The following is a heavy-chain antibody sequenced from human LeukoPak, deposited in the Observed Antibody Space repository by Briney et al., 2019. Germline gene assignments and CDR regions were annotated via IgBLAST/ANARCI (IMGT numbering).Heavy chain of an antibody. D-gene: IGHD3-10*01. CDR2: IKQDGTEK. Sequence: GESLRLSCAASGFTFTTYWLGWVRQPPGKGLEWVANIKQDGTEKYYVDSVKGRFTISRDNAKNSLYLQMNSLRAEDTAVYYCARVFLGVDYYGSGSYCWFDPWGQGTLVTVSS. CDR3: ARVFLGVDYYGSGSYCWFDP. V-gene: IGHV3-7*01. J-gene: IGHJ5*02. CDR1: GFTFTTYW.